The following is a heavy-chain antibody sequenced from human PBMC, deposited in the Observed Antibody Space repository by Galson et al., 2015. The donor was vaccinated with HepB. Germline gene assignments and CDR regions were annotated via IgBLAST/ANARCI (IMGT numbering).Heavy chain of an antibody. CDR3: ARGKRLGELSPRGYDY. V-gene: IGHV3-74*01. D-gene: IGHD3-16*02. CDR1: GFTFSSYW. CDR2: INNDGSNI. J-gene: IGHJ4*02. Sequence: SLRLSCAASGFTFSSYWMHWVRQAPGKGLVWVSRINNDGSNIGYADSVKGRFTISRDNAKNTLYLQMNSLRAEDTAVYYCARGKRLGELSPRGYDYWGQGTLVTVSS.